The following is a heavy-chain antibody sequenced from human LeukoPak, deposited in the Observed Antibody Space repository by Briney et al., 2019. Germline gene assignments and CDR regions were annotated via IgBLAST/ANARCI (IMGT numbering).Heavy chain of an antibody. CDR2: IYHSGST. CDR1: GYSISSGYY. CDR3: ARRPRIQLWPGFGGGATTQYFDL. D-gene: IGHD5-18*01. Sequence: SETLSLTCTVSGYSISSGYYWGWIRQPPGKGLEWIGSIYHSGSTYYNPSLKSRVTISVDTSKNQFSLKLSSVTAADTAVYYCARRPRIQLWPGFGGGATTQYFDLWGRGTLVTVSS. V-gene: IGHV4-38-2*02. J-gene: IGHJ2*01.